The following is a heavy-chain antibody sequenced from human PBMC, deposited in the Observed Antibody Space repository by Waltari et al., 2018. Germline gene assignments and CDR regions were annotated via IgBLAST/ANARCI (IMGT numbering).Heavy chain of an antibody. CDR2: IYYSGST. CDR3: VRVVQAAILDY. J-gene: IGHJ4*02. D-gene: IGHD2-2*02. Sequence: QLQLQESGPGLVKPSETLSLTCTVSGCSISSSSYYWGWIRQPPGKGLEWSGSIYYSGSTYYNPSLKSRVTISVDTSKNQFSLKLSSVTAADTAVYYCVRVVQAAILDYWGQGTLVTVSS. CDR1: GCSISSSSYY. V-gene: IGHV4-39*07.